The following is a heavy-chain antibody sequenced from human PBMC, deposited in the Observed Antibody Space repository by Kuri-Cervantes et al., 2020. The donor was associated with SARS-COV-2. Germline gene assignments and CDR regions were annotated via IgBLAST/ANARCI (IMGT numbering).Heavy chain of an antibody. J-gene: IGHJ5*02. Sequence: GSLRLSCTVSGGSISSSSYYWGWIRQPPGKGLEWIGSIYYSGSTYYNPSLKSRVTISVDTSKNQFSLQLNSVTPEDTAVDYCARESSWGGSYFSWGQGTLVTVSS. CDR3: ARESSWGGSYFS. D-gene: IGHD1-26*01. CDR1: GGSISSSSYY. CDR2: IYYSGST. V-gene: IGHV4-39*02.